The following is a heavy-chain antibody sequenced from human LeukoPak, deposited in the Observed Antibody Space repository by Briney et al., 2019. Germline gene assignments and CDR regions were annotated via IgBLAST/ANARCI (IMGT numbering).Heavy chain of an antibody. J-gene: IGHJ4*02. CDR3: ARDKSVATAPRHPFDY. V-gene: IGHV1-18*01. D-gene: IGHD5-12*01. Sequence: ASVKVSCEPSGYASNAYGISWVRQAPGRGLKWLGWISGYNYNTNYAQMFRGRVTMTIDTSTITAYMELRSLTSDDTAVYYCARDKSVATAPRHPFDYWGQGTLITVSS. CDR1: GYASNAYG. CDR2: ISGYNYNT.